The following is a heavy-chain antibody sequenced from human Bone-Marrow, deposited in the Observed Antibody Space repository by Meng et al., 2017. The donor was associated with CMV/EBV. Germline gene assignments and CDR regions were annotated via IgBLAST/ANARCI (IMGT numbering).Heavy chain of an antibody. J-gene: IGHJ4*02. CDR1: GYTFTSYG. V-gene: IGHV1-18*01. CDR2: ISAYNGNT. Sequence: ASVKVSCKASGYTFTSYGISWVRQAPGQGLEWMGWISAYNGNTNYAQKLQGRVTMTTDTSTSTAYMELRSLRSDDTAVYYCASGRYCSSTSCYFDYWGQGTPVTVSS. CDR3: ASGRYCSSTSCYFDY. D-gene: IGHD2-2*01.